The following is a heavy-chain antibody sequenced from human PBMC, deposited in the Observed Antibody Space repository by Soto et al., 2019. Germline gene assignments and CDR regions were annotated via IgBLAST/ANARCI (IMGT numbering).Heavy chain of an antibody. CDR2: IYYSGST. Sequence: SETLSLTCAVSSGSISSSNWWSWVRQPPGKGLEWIGSIYYSGSTYYNPSLKSRVTISVDTSKNQFSLKLSSVTAADTAVYYCARHVLWFGELLPTYFDYWGQGTLVTVSS. CDR1: SGSISSSNW. V-gene: IGHV4-39*01. J-gene: IGHJ4*02. D-gene: IGHD3-10*01. CDR3: ARHVLWFGELLPTYFDY.